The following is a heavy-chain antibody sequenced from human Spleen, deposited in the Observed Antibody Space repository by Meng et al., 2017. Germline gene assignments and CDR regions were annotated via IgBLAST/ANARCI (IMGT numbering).Heavy chain of an antibody. D-gene: IGHD4-11*01. CDR3: ARGPTTMAHDFDY. J-gene: IGHJ4*02. CDR2: INHSGST. Sequence: QRQLHQWGGGVFKPSATLALSSGVSGGSFSDYSWSGIRQPPGKGLEWIGEINHSGSTNYNPSLESRATISVDTSQNNLSLKLSSVTAADSAVYYCARGPTTMAHDFDYWGQGTLVTVSS. V-gene: IGHV4-34*01. CDR1: GGSFSDYS.